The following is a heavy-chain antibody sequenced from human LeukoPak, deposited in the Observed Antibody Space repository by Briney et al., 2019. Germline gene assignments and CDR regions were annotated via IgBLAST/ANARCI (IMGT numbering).Heavy chain of an antibody. V-gene: IGHV3-30-3*01. Sequence: GRSLRLSCAASGFTFSSYAMHWVRQAPGKGLEWVAVISYDGSNKYYADSVKGRFTISRDNSKNTLYLQMNSLRAEDTAVYYCARDCTNGVCSYGMDVWGQGTTVTVSS. J-gene: IGHJ6*02. D-gene: IGHD2-8*01. CDR2: ISYDGSNK. CDR1: GFTFSSYA. CDR3: ARDCTNGVCSYGMDV.